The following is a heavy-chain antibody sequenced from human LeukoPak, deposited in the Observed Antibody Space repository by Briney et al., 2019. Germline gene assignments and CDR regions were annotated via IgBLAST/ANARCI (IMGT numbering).Heavy chain of an antibody. V-gene: IGHV3-53*01. J-gene: IGHJ4*02. CDR1: GFTVSSNY. CDR3: AGSMVRGVINY. Sequence: HSGGSLRLSCAASGFTVSSNYMSWVRQAPGKGLEWVSVFYSGGSTYYADSVKGRFTITRDNSKSTVYLQMNSLRAEDTAVYYCAGSMVRGVINYWGQGTLVTVST. D-gene: IGHD3-10*01. CDR2: FYSGGST.